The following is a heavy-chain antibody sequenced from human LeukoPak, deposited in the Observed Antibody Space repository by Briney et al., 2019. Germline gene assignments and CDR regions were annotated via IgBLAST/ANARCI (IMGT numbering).Heavy chain of an antibody. D-gene: IGHD1-26*01. CDR2: ICTSGST. J-gene: IGHJ3*02. V-gene: IGHV4-61*02. CDR3: ARERRKNSGSYGAFDI. CDR1: GGSISSGSYY. Sequence: SETLSLTYTVSGGSISSGSYYWSWIRQPAGKGLEWIGRICTSGSTNYNPSLKSRVTISVDTSKNQFSLKLSSVTAADTAVYYCARERRKNSGSYGAFDIWGQGTMVTVSS.